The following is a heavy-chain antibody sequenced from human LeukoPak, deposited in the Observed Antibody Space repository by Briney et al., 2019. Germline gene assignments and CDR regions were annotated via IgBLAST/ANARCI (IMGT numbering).Heavy chain of an antibody. CDR2: IVVGSGNT. CDR1: GFTFTSSA. CDR3: AADRMVGATPSFGY. V-gene: IGHV1-58*02. D-gene: IGHD1-26*01. Sequence: GAPVKVSCKASGFTFTSSAMQWVRQARGQRLEWIGWIVVGSGNTNYAQKFQERVTITRDMSTSTAYMELSSLRSEDTAVYYCAADRMVGATPSFGYWGQGTLVTVSS. J-gene: IGHJ4*02.